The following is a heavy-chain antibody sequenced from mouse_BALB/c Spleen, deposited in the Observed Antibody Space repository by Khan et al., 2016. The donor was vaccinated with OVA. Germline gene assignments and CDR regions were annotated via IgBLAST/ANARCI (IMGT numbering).Heavy chain of an antibody. CDR2: INYSGNT. CDR1: DYSITSEYA. Sequence: EVQLQESGPGLVKPSQSLSLTCTVTDYSITSEYAWNWIRHFPGNKLEWMGYINYSGNTRYNPSLKSRISITRDTSKNQFFLQLNSVTTEDTATYYWTRKDYYDYDPFPYWGQGTLVTVSA. CDR3: TRKDYYDYDPFPY. V-gene: IGHV3-2*02. D-gene: IGHD2-4*01. J-gene: IGHJ3*01.